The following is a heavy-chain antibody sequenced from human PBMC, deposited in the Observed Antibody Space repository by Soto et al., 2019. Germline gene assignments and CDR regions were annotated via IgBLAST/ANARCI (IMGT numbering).Heavy chain of an antibody. V-gene: IGHV1-18*01. Sequence: QVQLVQSGAEAKKPGASVKVSCKTSGYPFTSYGINGVRQAPVQGPEWMGWISAYNGKTSYTQKFQGRVTMTTDTSTSTAYMQLRSLKSDDSAVYYWARDRLIAMTGLLHYLGQGTLVTVSS. CDR1: GYPFTSYG. D-gene: IGHD2-21*01. J-gene: IGHJ4*02. CDR2: ISAYNGKT. CDR3: ARDRLIAMTGLLHY.